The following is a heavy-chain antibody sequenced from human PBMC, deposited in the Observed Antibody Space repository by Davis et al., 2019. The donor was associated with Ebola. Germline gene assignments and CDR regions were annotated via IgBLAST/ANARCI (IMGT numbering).Heavy chain of an antibody. D-gene: IGHD6-19*01. CDR1: GFTVSSNH. CDR3: AKTRSDWWNDALDL. CDR2: IYSGGST. Sequence: GESLKISCAASGFTVSSNHMSWVRQAPGEGLEWVSLIYSGGSTYYADSVKGRFTISRDNSESTLYLQMSSLRTEDTAVYFCAKTRSDWWNDALDLWGQGTKVTVSS. V-gene: IGHV3-66*01. J-gene: IGHJ3*01.